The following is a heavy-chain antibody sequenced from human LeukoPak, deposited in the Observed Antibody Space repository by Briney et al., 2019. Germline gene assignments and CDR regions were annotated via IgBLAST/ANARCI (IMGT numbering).Heavy chain of an antibody. J-gene: IGHJ4*02. CDR2: IGTAGDT. V-gene: IGHV3-13*01. D-gene: IGHD1-26*01. CDR3: AKDQRWESPHYLDS. CDR1: GFTFSSYD. Sequence: PGGSLRLSCAASGFTFSSYDMHWVRQATGKGLEWVSAIGTAGDTYYPGSVKGRFTISRENAKNSLYLQMNSLRDEDTAVYYCAKDQRWESPHYLDSWGQGTLVTVSS.